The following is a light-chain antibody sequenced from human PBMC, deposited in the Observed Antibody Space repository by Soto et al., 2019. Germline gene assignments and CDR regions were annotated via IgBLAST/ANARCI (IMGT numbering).Light chain of an antibody. Sequence: EIVMTQSPATLSVSPGESATLSCRASQSVNTNLAWYQQKPGRAPRLLIHGASTRATGIPARFSGSGSGTEFTLNNSSLQSEDFAVYYCQQYNNWPPNNFGQGTKLEIK. J-gene: IGKJ2*01. CDR3: QQYNNWPPNN. V-gene: IGKV3-15*01. CDR1: QSVNTN. CDR2: GAS.